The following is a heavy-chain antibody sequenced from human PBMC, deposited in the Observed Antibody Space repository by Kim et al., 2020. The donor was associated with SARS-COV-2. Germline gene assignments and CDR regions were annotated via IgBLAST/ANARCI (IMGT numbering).Heavy chain of an antibody. V-gene: IGHV3-43*02. Sequence: GGSLRLSCAASGFTFDDYAMHWVRQAPGKGLEWVSLISGDGGGTYYADSVKGRFTISRDNSKNSLYLQMNSLRTEDTALYYCAKDTDVGAHYYYGMDVWGQGTTVTVSS. CDR3: AKDTDVGAHYYYGMDV. D-gene: IGHD1-26*01. CDR2: ISGDGGGT. CDR1: GFTFDDYA. J-gene: IGHJ6*02.